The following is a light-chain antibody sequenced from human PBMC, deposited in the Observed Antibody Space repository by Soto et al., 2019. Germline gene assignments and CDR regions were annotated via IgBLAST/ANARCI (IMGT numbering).Light chain of an antibody. Sequence: DIQMPQSPSTLSASVGARVPITCRASQSISSWLAWYQQKPGKAPKLLIYDASNLESGVPSGFSGSGAGTEFSLTSNSLQSEDFAVYYCQPYDNWPLTFGGGTKVDIK. CDR2: DAS. CDR3: QPYDNWPLT. J-gene: IGKJ4*01. V-gene: IGKV1-5*01. CDR1: QSISSW.